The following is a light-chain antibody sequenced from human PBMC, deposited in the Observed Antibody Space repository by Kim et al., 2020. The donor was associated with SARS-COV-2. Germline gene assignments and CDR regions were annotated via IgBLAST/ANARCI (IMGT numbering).Light chain of an antibody. CDR1: QDISDY. Sequence: DIQMTQSPSSLSASVGDRVTITCRASQDISDYLAWYQQKPGKVPKLLIYAASTLQSGVPSRFRGSGSGTDFTLTISSLQPEEVATYYCQKYNSVPFTFGPGTKVDIK. CDR3: QKYNSVPFT. J-gene: IGKJ3*01. V-gene: IGKV1-27*01. CDR2: AAS.